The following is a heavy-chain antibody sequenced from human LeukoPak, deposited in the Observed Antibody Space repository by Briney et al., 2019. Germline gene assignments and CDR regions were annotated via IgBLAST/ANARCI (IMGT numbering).Heavy chain of an antibody. CDR1: GGSVSSGAYY. D-gene: IGHD4-17*01. Sequence: SETPALTCTVSGGSVSSGAYYWSWIRQHPGKGLEGIGYIYYSGSTYYNPSLKSRVTISVDTSKNQFSLKLSSVTAADTAVYYCARALSSNDYGDPGWFDPWGQGTLVTVSS. CDR3: ARALSSNDYGDPGWFDP. J-gene: IGHJ5*02. V-gene: IGHV4-31*03. CDR2: IYYSGST.